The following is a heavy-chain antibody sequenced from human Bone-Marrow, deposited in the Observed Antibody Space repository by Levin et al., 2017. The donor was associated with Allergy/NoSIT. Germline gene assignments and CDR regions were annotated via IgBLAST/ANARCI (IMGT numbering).Heavy chain of an antibody. CDR3: AKLLIGSAGQSRHFDY. CDR2: ITGNGDAT. V-gene: IGHV3-23*01. J-gene: IGHJ4*02. D-gene: IGHD6-19*01. Sequence: GGSLRLSCAASGFTFNNYAMSWVRQAPGKGLEWVSVITGNGDATFYAASERGQSTISRDNSKNTLYLQMNSLRAEDTAVYYCAKLLIGSAGQSRHFDYWGQGTLVTVSS. CDR1: GFTFNNYA.